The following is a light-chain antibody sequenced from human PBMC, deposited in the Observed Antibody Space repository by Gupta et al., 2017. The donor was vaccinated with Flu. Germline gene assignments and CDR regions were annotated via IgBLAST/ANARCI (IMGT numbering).Light chain of an antibody. CDR3: MQGLKTPQT. CDR1: QSLLDSTGFNY. Sequence: IVMTQSPLSLPVIPGEPAAISCRSSQSLLDSTGFNYLDWYVQKSGQAQQLLIYWGSTRASGVPDRFSSSGAGTDFTLKINRVEAEDVGVYYCMQGLKTPQTFGQGTKVEIK. CDR2: WGS. J-gene: IGKJ1*01. V-gene: IGKV2-28*01.